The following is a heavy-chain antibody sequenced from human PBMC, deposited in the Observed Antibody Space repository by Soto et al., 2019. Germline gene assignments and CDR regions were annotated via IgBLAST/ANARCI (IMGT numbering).Heavy chain of an antibody. Sequence: QVQLQESGPGLVKPSETLSLTCTVSNDSISTYYWTWIQQPPGKGLEWIGFIYYSGSTNYNPSLQSRVTISVDTSKTQFSLKMNSVTAADTAVYYCARPGRDWGALHYWGQGTLVTVSS. CDR2: IYYSGST. CDR3: ARPGRDWGALHY. CDR1: NDSISTYY. D-gene: IGHD7-27*01. V-gene: IGHV4-59*08. J-gene: IGHJ4*02.